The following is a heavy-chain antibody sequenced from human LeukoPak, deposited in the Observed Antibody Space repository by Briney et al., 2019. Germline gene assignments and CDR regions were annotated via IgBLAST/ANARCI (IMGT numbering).Heavy chain of an antibody. CDR3: ARQKDSSGWLGVDY. D-gene: IGHD6-19*01. CDR2: VYAGDSDT. CDR1: GYSFTIFW. J-gene: IGHJ4*02. V-gene: IGHV5-51*01. Sequence: LKSSAMCLGYSFTIFWISWVRQTRGKGREWRGMVYAGDSDTRYSPSFQGQVTISADKSISTAYLQWSSLKASDTAMYYCARQKDSSGWLGVDYWGQGTLVTVSS.